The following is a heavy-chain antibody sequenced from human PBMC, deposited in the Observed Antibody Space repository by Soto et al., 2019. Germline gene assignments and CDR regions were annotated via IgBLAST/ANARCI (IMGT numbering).Heavy chain of an antibody. CDR1: GYTFTSYA. Sequence: ASVKVSCKASGYTFTSYAMHWVRQAPGQRLEWMGWINAGNGNTKYSQKFQGRVTITRDTSASTAYMELSSLRSEDTAVYYCARDPNYLASRTTEGAEYYYYYYMDVWGKGTTVTVSS. V-gene: IGHV1-3*01. CDR2: INAGNGNT. D-gene: IGHD6-6*01. J-gene: IGHJ6*03. CDR3: ARDPNYLASRTTEGAEYYYYYYMDV.